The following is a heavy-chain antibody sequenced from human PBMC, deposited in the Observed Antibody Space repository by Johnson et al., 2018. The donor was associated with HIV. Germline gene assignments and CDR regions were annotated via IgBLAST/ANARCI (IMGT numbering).Heavy chain of an antibody. Sequence: QVHLVESGGGVVQPGRSLRLSCAASGFTFSSYAMHWVRQAPGKGLEWVAVISYDGSNKYYADSVKGRFTISRDNSKNTLYLQMNSLRPEDTAVYYCAETPGIAAAGTGYAFDIWGQGTMVTVSS. D-gene: IGHD6-13*01. V-gene: IGHV3-30-3*01. CDR3: AETPGIAAAGTGYAFDI. CDR1: GFTFSSYA. CDR2: ISYDGSNK. J-gene: IGHJ3*02.